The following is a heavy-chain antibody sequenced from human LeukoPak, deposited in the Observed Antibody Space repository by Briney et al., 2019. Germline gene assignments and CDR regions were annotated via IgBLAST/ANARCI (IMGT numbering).Heavy chain of an antibody. D-gene: IGHD6-13*01. CDR1: GFTFSSYG. CDR2: ISGSGGST. J-gene: IGHJ5*02. CDR3: VKDSDELIAAVYNWFDP. Sequence: SGGSLRLSCAASGFTFSSYGMSWVRQAPEKGLEWVSGISGSGGSTYYADSVKGRFTISRDNFKDTLCLQMNSLRAEDTAVYYCVKDSDELIAAVYNWFDPWGQGTQVTVSS. V-gene: IGHV3-23*01.